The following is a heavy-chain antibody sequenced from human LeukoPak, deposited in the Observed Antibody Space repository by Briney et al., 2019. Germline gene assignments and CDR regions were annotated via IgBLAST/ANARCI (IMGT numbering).Heavy chain of an antibody. V-gene: IGHV3-21*01. J-gene: IGHJ1*01. D-gene: IGHD3-22*01. Sequence: GGSLRLSCAASGFTFSSYSMNWVRQAPGKGLEWVSSISSSSSYIYYADSVKGRFTISRDNAKNSLYLQMNSLRAEDTAVYYCAREPSSSGTEYFQHWGQGTLVTVSS. CDR3: AREPSSSGTEYFQH. CDR1: GFTFSSYS. CDR2: ISSSSSYI.